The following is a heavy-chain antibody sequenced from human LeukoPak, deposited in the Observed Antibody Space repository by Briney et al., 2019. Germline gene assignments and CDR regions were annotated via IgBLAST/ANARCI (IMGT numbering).Heavy chain of an antibody. CDR3: TRAGYSSGFDS. Sequence: PGGSLRLSCAASRFTFSGYWMHWVRQAPRKGLVWVSRINSDGYSITYVDSVKGRFTISRDNAKNTLYLQMNSLIAEDTAVYFCTRAGYSSGFDSWGQGTLVTVSS. CDR1: RFTFSGYW. CDR2: INSDGYSI. J-gene: IGHJ5*01. V-gene: IGHV3-74*03. D-gene: IGHD6-19*01.